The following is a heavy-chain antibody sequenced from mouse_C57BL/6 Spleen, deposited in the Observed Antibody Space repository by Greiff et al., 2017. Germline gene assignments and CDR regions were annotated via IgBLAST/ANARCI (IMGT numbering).Heavy chain of an antibody. D-gene: IGHD3-2*02. CDR2: IRLKSDNYAT. Sequence: EVQLVESGGGLVQPGGSMKLSCVASGFTFSNYWMNWVRQSPEKGLEWVAQIRLKSDNYATHYAESVKGRFTISRDDSKSSVSLQMNNLRAEDTGIYYCTAQATRYYFDYWGQGTTLTVSS. CDR3: TAQATRYYFDY. V-gene: IGHV6-3*01. CDR1: GFTFSNYW. J-gene: IGHJ2*01.